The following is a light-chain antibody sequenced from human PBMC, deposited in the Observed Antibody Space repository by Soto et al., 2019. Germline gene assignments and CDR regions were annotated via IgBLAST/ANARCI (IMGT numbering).Light chain of an antibody. Sequence: QSVLTQPPSVSEAPGQRVTISCTGSSSNIGAGYEAHWYQQVPGTAPKLLIYENNNRPSGVPHRFSGSKSGTSASLAITGLQAEDEAEYHCQSYDSSLSGYVFGTGTKLTVL. CDR2: ENN. J-gene: IGLJ1*01. CDR3: QSYDSSLSGYV. CDR1: SSNIGAGYE. V-gene: IGLV1-40*01.